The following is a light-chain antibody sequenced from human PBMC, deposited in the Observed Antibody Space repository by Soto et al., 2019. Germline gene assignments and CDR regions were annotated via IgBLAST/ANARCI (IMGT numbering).Light chain of an antibody. CDR2: EVS. CDR3: SSYTSSTTLEV. V-gene: IGLV2-14*01. J-gene: IGLJ1*01. CDR1: SSDVGGYNY. Sequence: QSVLTQPASVSGSPGQSITISCTGTSSDVGGYNYVSWYQQHPGKAPKLMIYEVSNRPSGVSIRFSGSKSGNTASLTISGLQAEDEADYYCSSYTSSTTLEVFGTGTKVTV.